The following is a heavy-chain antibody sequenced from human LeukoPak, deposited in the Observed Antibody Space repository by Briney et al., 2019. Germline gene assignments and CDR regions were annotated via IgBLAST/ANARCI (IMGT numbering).Heavy chain of an antibody. V-gene: IGHV3-15*01. CDR2: IKSKTDGGTT. CDR3: TTRGGSFSIFDY. Sequence: GSLRLSCAASGFTFSDAWMSWVRQAPGKGLEWVGRIKSKTDGGTTDYAAPVKGRFTISRDDSKNTLYLQMNSLKTEDTAVYYCTTRGGSFSIFDYWGQGTLVTVSS. D-gene: IGHD1-26*01. CDR1: GFTFSDAW. J-gene: IGHJ4*02.